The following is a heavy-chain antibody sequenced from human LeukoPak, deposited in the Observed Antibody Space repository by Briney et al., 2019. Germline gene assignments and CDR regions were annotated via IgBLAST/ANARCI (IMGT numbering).Heavy chain of an antibody. Sequence: GGSLRLSCAASGFTFSSYAMHWVRQAPGRGLEWVAVISYDGSNKYYADSVKGRFTISRDNSKNTLYLQMNSLRAEDTAVYYCARDRGYSGYDFGDYWGQGTLVTVSS. V-gene: IGHV3-30-3*01. CDR3: ARDRGYSGYDFGDY. CDR1: GFTFSSYA. CDR2: ISYDGSNK. D-gene: IGHD5-12*01. J-gene: IGHJ4*02.